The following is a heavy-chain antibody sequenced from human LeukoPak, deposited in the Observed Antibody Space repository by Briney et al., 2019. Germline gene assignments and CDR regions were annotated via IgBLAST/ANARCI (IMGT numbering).Heavy chain of an antibody. CDR2: IYWNDYK. V-gene: IGHV2-5*01. D-gene: IGHD2-21*02. CDR3: AHRRDYYFDY. J-gene: IGHJ4*02. CDR1: GLSLSTSGMG. Sequence: SGPTLVNPTQTLTLTCTFSGLSLSTSGMGMGWIRQPPGEALEWLALIYWNDYKSYSPSLKSRLTVTKDTSKNQVVLTMANMDPVDTATYYCAHRRDYYFDYWGQGTLVTVSS.